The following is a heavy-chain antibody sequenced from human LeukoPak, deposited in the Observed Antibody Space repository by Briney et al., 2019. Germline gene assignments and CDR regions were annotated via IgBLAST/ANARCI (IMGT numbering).Heavy chain of an antibody. J-gene: IGHJ3*02. CDR1: GLSFNNYA. CDR3: AKIISDWSRGAFDI. V-gene: IGHV3-21*01. CDR2: ISSSGNYI. Sequence: GGSLRLSCAASGLSFNNYAMSWVRQAPGKGLEWVSSISSSGNYIYYADSVKGRFTISRDNAKNSLYLQMNSLRAEDTAVYYCAKIISDWSRGAFDIWGQGTMVTVSS. D-gene: IGHD6-19*01.